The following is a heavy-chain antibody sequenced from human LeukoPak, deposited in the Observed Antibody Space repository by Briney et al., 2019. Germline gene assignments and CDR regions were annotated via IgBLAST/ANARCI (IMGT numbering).Heavy chain of an antibody. CDR3: ASGSDAFDI. D-gene: IGHD1-26*01. V-gene: IGHV4-31*03. CDR1: GDSMSSGGYY. Sequence: SETLSLTCTVSGDSMSSGGYYWSWIRQRPGEGLEWMGYIYYSGTTYFNPSLKSRVTISVDTSKNQFSLKLSSVTAADTAVYYCASGSDAFDIWGQGTMVTVSS. J-gene: IGHJ3*02. CDR2: IYYSGTT.